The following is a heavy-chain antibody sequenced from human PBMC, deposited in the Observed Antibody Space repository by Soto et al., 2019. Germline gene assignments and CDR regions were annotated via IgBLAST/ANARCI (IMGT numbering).Heavy chain of an antibody. J-gene: IGHJ4*02. Sequence: QVQLVESGGGMVQPGRSLRLSCAASGFTFSSYAMHWARQAPGKGLEWVAVISYDGSNKYYADSVKGRFTISRDNSKNTLYLQMNSLRAEDTAVYYCARDRIFGVVITPYYFDYWGQGTLVTVSS. CDR3: ARDRIFGVVITPYYFDY. V-gene: IGHV3-30-3*01. CDR2: ISYDGSNK. D-gene: IGHD3-3*01. CDR1: GFTFSSYA.